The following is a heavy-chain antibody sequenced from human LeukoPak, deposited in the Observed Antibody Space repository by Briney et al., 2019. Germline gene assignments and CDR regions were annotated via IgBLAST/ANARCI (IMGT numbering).Heavy chain of an antibody. V-gene: IGHV1-2*06. CDR3: ARFIVGATPDAFDI. D-gene: IGHD1-26*01. Sequence: ASVKVSCKASGYTFTGYYMHWVRQAPGQGLEWMGRINPNSGGTNYAQKFQGRVTMTRDTSISTAYMELSRLRSDDTAVYHCARFIVGATPDAFDIWGQGTMVTVSS. CDR1: GYTFTGYY. CDR2: INPNSGGT. J-gene: IGHJ3*02.